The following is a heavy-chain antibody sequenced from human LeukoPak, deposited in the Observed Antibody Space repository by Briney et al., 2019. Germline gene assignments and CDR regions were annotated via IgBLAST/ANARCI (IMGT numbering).Heavy chain of an antibody. V-gene: IGHV1-2*04. CDR3: ARVGRVRGDPRFDY. D-gene: IGHD3-10*01. Sequence: ASVKDSCKASGYTLTGYSMHWVRPAPVQGFEWMGRINPNSRGTNYAQKFQGWVTMTRDTSISTAYMELSRLRSDDTAVYYCARVGRVRGDPRFDYWGQGTLVTVSS. J-gene: IGHJ4*02. CDR2: INPNSRGT. CDR1: GYTLTGYS.